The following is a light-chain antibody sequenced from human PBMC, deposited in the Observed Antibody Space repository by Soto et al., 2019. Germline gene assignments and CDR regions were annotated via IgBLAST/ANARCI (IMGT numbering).Light chain of an antibody. V-gene: IGKV3-11*01. CDR1: QSISGY. Sequence: EIVLTQSPATLSLSPGERATLSCSASQSISGYLAWYQQKPGQAPRLLIYDASNRATGIPARFSRSGSGTDFALTISSLEAEDCAFYYCQQRSNWPPYPFGQGTKLQIK. CDR3: QQRSNWPPYP. J-gene: IGKJ2*01. CDR2: DAS.